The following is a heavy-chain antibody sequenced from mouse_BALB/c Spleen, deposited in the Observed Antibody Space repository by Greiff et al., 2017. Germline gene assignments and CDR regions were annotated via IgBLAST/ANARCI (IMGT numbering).Heavy chain of an antibody. J-gene: IGHJ4*01. CDR2: ISSGSSTI. CDR1: GFTFSSFV. CDR3: ARWRYYGSSPSYAMDY. D-gene: IGHD1-1*01. Sequence: EVQVVESGGGLVQPGGSRKLSCAASGFTFSSFVMHWVRQAPEKGLEWVAYISSGSSTIYYADTVKGLFTISRDNPKNTLVLQMTSLRSEDTAMYYCARWRYYGSSPSYAMDYWGQGTSVTVSS. V-gene: IGHV5-17*02.